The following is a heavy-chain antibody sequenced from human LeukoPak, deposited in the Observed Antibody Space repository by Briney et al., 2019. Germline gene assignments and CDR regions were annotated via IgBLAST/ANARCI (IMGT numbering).Heavy chain of an antibody. CDR1: GDSINKYF. D-gene: IGHD1-1*01. J-gene: IGHJ4*02. CDR2: ISHSGNT. V-gene: IGHV4-59*01. Sequence: SETLSLTCTVSGDSINKYFWSWLRQSPGKGLEWIGYISHSGNTNYHPSLKSRVTISLDKSNNQFSLRLSSVTAADTAVYYCARAGPENLNWRYYIDFRGQGILVTVSS. CDR3: ARAGPENLNWRYYIDF.